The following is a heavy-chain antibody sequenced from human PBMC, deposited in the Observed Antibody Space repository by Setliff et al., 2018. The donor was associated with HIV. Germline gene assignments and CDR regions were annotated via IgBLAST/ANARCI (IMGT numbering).Heavy chain of an antibody. CDR1: GYIFTNYA. CDR3: ARPDSRWYARGRDPLYGMDV. Sequence: ASVKVSCKASGYIFTNYAMQWVRQAPGQGLEWMGWINTGNGSTKYSQKFQGRVTISRDTFVSTAYMYLSSLRSEDTAVYYCARPDSRWYARGRDPLYGMDVWGQGTTVTVSS. CDR2: INTGNGST. V-gene: IGHV1-3*04. D-gene: IGHD6-13*01. J-gene: IGHJ6*02.